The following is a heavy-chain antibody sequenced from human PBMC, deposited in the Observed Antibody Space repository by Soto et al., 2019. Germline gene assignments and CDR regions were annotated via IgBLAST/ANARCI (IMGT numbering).Heavy chain of an antibody. CDR2: IIPILGIA. V-gene: IGHV1-69*02. J-gene: IGHJ4*02. D-gene: IGHD3-10*01. Sequence: GASVKVSCEACGGTISSYTISWVRQAPGQGLEWMGRIIPILGIANYAQKFRGRVSITADKSTSTAYMYLSSLRSEDTAMYYCAASYGSGYRAFDFWGQGALVTVSS. CDR1: GGTISSYT. CDR3: AASYGSGYRAFDF.